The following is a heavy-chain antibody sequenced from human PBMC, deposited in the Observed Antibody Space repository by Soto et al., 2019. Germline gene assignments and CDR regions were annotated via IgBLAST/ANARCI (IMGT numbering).Heavy chain of an antibody. V-gene: IGHV3-73*02. CDR1: GFTFSGSA. Sequence: EVQLVESGGGLVQPGGSLKLSCAASGFTFSGSAMHWVRQASGKGLEWVGRIRSKANSYATAYAASVKGRFTISRDDSKNKAYLQMNSLKTEDTAVYYCTRRDYYYYGMDVWGQGTTVTVSS. CDR2: IRSKANSYAT. CDR3: TRRDYYYYGMDV. J-gene: IGHJ6*02.